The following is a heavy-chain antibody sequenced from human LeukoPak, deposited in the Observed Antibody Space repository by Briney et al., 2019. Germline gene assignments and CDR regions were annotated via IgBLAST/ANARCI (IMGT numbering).Heavy chain of an antibody. V-gene: IGHV4-39*01. CDR2: IYYSGST. J-gene: IGHJ4*02. D-gene: IGHD2/OR15-2a*01. Sequence: PSETLSLTCTVSGGSISSSSYYWGWIRQPPGKGLEWIGSIYYSGSTYYNPSLKSRVTISVDTSKNQFSLKLSSVAAADTAVYYCARRLLFDEGYYFDYWGQGTLVTVSS. CDR3: ARRLLFDEGYYFDY. CDR1: GGSISSSSYY.